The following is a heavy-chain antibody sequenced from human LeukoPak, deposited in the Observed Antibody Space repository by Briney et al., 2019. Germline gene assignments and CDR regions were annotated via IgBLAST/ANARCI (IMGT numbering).Heavy chain of an antibody. J-gene: IGHJ5*02. CDR1: GGSISSYY. V-gene: IGHV4-4*07. D-gene: IGHD3-9*01. CDR3: ARELRYFDWLLYWFDP. Sequence: SETLSLTCTVSGGSISSYYWSWIRQPAGKGLEWIGRIYTSGSTNYNPSLKSRVTMSVDTSKNQLSLKLSSVTAADTAVYYCARELRYFDWLLYWFDPWGQGTLVTVSS. CDR2: IYTSGST.